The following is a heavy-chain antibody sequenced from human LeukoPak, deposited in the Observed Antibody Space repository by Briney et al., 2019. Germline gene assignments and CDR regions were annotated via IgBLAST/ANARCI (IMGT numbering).Heavy chain of an antibody. CDR1: CDSISGYS. D-gene: IGHD4/OR15-4a*01. CDR3: VRGPYGASISKWFDP. J-gene: IGHJ5*02. Sequence: SETLSLTCTVSCDSISGYSWSWIRQSPGGGLEWIGYIYYSGDTAYNPSLRSRVTMSVDTSKNQFSLQLRSMTTADTAVYYCVRGPYGASISKWFDPWGQGTQVIVSP. V-gene: IGHV4-59*01. CDR2: IYYSGDT.